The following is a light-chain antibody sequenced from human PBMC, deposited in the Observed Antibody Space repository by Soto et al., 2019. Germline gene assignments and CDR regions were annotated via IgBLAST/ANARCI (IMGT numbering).Light chain of an antibody. Sequence: EIVLTQTPASLSWSPRESATVACGASQSVDSHLFWYQQKPGQAPRLLIFGASNRATGIPARFSGSGSGTDFTLAINRLEPDDFAVYYCQQRNDWPITFGQGTRLEIK. V-gene: IGKV3-11*01. J-gene: IGKJ5*01. CDR2: GAS. CDR1: QSVDSH. CDR3: QQRNDWPIT.